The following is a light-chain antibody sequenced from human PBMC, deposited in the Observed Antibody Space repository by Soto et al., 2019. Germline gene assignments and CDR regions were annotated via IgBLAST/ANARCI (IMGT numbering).Light chain of an antibody. V-gene: IGKV1-39*01. J-gene: IGKJ1*01. Sequence: DIQMTQSPSSLSASVGDRVTITCRASQSISSYLNWYQQKPGKAPKLLIYAASSLQSGVPSRFSGSGSGTHFTLTISSLQPEDFATYYCQQTNSTLKTFGQGTKVDIK. CDR1: QSISSY. CDR3: QQTNSTLKT. CDR2: AAS.